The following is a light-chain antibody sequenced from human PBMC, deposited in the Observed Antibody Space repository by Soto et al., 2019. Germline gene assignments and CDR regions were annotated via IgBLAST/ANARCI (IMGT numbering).Light chain of an antibody. Sequence: EMVLTQSPGTLSLSPGERATLSCRASQSVSSYYLAWYQQKPGQAPRLLIYAASSRATGIPARFSGSGSATDFTLTISSLEPEDFAVYYCQQRSSWITFGQGTRLEIK. CDR1: QSVSSYY. V-gene: IGKV3D-20*02. J-gene: IGKJ5*01. CDR3: QQRSSWIT. CDR2: AAS.